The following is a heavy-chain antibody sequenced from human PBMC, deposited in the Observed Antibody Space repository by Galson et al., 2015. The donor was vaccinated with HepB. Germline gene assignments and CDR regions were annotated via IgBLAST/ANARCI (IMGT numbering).Heavy chain of an antibody. J-gene: IGHJ4*02. CDR1: GFTFDDYA. Sequence: SLRLSCAASGFTFDDYAMSWVRQAPGKGAEWVSGTNWNGGRTRYADSVKGRWTISRGNAKNSLYLQMNSLRAEDTAFYYCSRGLNYFDSWGQGTLVTVSS. CDR3: SRGLNYFDS. V-gene: IGHV3-20*04. CDR2: TNWNGGRT.